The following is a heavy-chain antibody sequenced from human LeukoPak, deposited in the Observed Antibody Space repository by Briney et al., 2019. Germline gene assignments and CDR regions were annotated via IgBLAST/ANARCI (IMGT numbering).Heavy chain of an antibody. Sequence: GASVKVSCKASGYTFTGYYMHWARQAPGQGLEWMGWINPNSGGTNYAQKFQGRVTMTRDTSISTAYMELSRLRSDDTAVYYCARGGPETYYDILTGSTKSNWFDPWGQGTLVTVSS. D-gene: IGHD3-9*01. J-gene: IGHJ5*02. CDR2: INPNSGGT. CDR3: ARGGPETYYDILTGSTKSNWFDP. CDR1: GYTFTGYY. V-gene: IGHV1-2*02.